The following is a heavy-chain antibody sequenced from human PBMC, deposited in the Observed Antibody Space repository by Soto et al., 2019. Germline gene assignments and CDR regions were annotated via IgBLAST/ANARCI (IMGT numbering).Heavy chain of an antibody. J-gene: IGHJ4*02. V-gene: IGHV3-48*02. D-gene: IGHD3-3*01. CDR3: TRDFTWSEVY. Sequence: PGGALRLSCAASGFTYSNYAMNWVRQAPEKGLERVAYISASSSSIYYADSVKGRFTISRDNAKNSLYLQMNSLRDEDTAVYYCTRDFTWSEVYWGQGVQVTVSS. CDR1: GFTYSNYA. CDR2: ISASSSSI.